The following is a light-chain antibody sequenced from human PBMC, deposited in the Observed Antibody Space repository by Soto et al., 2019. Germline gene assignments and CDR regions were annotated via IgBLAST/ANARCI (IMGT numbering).Light chain of an antibody. Sequence: QSVLTQPPSVSGAPGQRVTISCTGNNSNLGAGYDVHWYQQLPGAAPKLMIYDVSDRPSGVSNRFSGSKSGNTASLTISGLQAEDEADYYCSSYTSSSLYVFGTGTKLTVL. V-gene: IGLV1-40*01. J-gene: IGLJ1*01. CDR1: NSNLGAGYD. CDR3: SSYTSSSLYV. CDR2: DVS.